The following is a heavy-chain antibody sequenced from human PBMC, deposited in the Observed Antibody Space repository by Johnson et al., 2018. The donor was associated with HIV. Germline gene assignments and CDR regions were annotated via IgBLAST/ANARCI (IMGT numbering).Heavy chain of an antibody. Sequence: QVLLVESGGGVVQPVRSLRLSCAASGFTFSSYGMHWVRQAPGKGLEWVAVIWYDGSNKYYADSVKGRFTISRDNSKNTLYLQMNSVGAEETAVYYCAEEQLLRAFDIWGQGTMVTFSS. D-gene: IGHD2-15*01. J-gene: IGHJ3*02. CDR1: GFTFSSYG. CDR2: IWYDGSNK. CDR3: AEEQLLRAFDI. V-gene: IGHV3-33*06.